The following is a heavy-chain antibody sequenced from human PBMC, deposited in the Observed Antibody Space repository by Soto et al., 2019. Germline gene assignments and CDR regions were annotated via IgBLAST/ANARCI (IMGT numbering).Heavy chain of an antibody. CDR1: GYTFTSYG. CDR2: ISAYNGNT. Sequence: GASVKVSCKASGYTFTSYGSSWVRQAPGQGLEWMGWISAYNGNTNYAQKLQGRVTMTTDTSTSTAYMELRSLRSDDTAVYYCARGPKIVVVPAAMEYYYYYGMDVWGQGTTVTVSS. V-gene: IGHV1-18*01. D-gene: IGHD2-2*01. J-gene: IGHJ6*02. CDR3: ARGPKIVVVPAAMEYYYYYGMDV.